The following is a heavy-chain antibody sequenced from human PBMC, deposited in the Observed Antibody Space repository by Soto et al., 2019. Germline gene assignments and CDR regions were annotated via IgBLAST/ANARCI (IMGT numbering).Heavy chain of an antibody. V-gene: IGHV3-7*01. CDR1: GFSFSTSW. Sequence: EVQLVESGGDLVQPGGSLRLSCAASGFSFSTSWMTWVRQAPGRGLEWVANIRKDGSVVHYVDSVKGRFTISRDNAKNSLYLQMSSLRGEDTAVYFCARDVSPADGALFFGAFDIWGQGTVVTVSS. CDR2: IRKDGSVV. CDR3: ARDVSPADGALFFGAFDI. J-gene: IGHJ3*02. D-gene: IGHD2-2*01.